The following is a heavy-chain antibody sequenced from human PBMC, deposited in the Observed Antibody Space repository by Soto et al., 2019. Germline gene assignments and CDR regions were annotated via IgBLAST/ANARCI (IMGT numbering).Heavy chain of an antibody. D-gene: IGHD4-17*01. CDR3: ASKLTYGGSSDF. V-gene: IGHV3-23*01. J-gene: IGHJ4*02. CDR1: GFTFSNYG. CDR2: ISGNGGDT. Sequence: EVHLLESGGGLVQPGGSLRLSCAASGFTFSNYGMSWVRQAPGKGLEWVSTISGNGGDTYYADSVKGRFTMSRDNSKNTLYLQMNSLRAEDTAVYYCASKLTYGGSSDFWGQGTLVTVSS.